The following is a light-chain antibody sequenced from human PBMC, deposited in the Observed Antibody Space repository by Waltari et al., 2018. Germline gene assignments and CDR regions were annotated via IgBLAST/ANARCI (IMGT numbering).Light chain of an antibody. CDR2: VNSDGSH. J-gene: IGLJ2*01. CDR3: QTWGTARGV. V-gene: IGLV4-69*01. Sequence: QLVLTQSPSASASLGASVKLTCTLSSGHSTYAVAWHQQRPEKGPRYLMKVNSDGSHSKADGIPDRFSGSSSGAERYLTISSLQSEDEADYYWQTWGTARGVFGGGTKLTVL. CDR1: SGHSTYA.